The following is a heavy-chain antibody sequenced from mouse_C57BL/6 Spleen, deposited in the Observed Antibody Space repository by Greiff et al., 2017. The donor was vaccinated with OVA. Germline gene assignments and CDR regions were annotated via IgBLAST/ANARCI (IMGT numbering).Heavy chain of an antibody. V-gene: IGHV1-62-2*01. CDR3: ARQPYYGSSYWYFEV. D-gene: IGHD1-1*01. CDR2: FYPGSGSI. CDR1: GYTFTEYT. J-gene: IGHJ1*03. Sequence: QVQLKESGAELVKPGASVKLSCKASGYTFTEYTIHWVKQRSGQGLEWIGWFYPGSGSIKYNEKFKDKATLTADKSSSTVYMELSRLTSEDSAVYFCARQPYYGSSYWYFEVWGTGTTVTVSS.